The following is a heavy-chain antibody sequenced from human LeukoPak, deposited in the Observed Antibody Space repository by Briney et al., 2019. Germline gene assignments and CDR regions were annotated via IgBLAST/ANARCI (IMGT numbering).Heavy chain of an antibody. D-gene: IGHD3-10*01. J-gene: IGHJ6*03. CDR2: IRGSGGTT. Sequence: GGSLRLSCAATGFTFSTYGMSWVRQAPGKGLERVSGIRGSGGTTYYADSVKGRFTISRDNSKNTLYLQMNSLRAEDTAVYYCAKSGGSGMYYMDVWGKGTTVTVSS. V-gene: IGHV3-23*01. CDR3: AKSGGSGMYYMDV. CDR1: GFTFSTYG.